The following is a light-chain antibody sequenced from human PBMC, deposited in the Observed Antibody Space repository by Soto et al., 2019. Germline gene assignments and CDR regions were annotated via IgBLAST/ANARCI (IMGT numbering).Light chain of an antibody. CDR1: QSISSW. CDR3: QQYNSYTGDT. CDR2: KAS. V-gene: IGKV1-5*03. J-gene: IGKJ2*01. Sequence: DIQMTQSPSTLSASVGDRVTITCRASQSISSWLAWYQQKPGKAPKLLIYKASSLESGVPSRFSGCGSGTEFTLTISSLQPDDFATYDCQQYNSYTGDTFGQGTKLEIK.